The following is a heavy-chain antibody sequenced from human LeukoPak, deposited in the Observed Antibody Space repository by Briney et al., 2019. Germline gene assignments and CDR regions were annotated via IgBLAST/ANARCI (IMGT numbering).Heavy chain of an antibody. CDR2: ISSSGSTI. D-gene: IGHD3-10*02. CDR1: GFTFGDYV. J-gene: IGHJ6*04. CDR3: AELGITMIGGV. Sequence: PGGSLRLSCTSYGFTFGDYVMNWVRQAPGKGLEWVSYISSSGSTIYYADSVKGRFTISRDNAKNSLYLQMNSLRAEDTAVYYCAELGITMIGGVWGKGTTVTISS. V-gene: IGHV3-48*03.